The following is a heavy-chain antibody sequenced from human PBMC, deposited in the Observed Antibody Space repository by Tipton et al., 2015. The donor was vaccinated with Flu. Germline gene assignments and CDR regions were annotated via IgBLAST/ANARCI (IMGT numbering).Heavy chain of an antibody. CDR2: IYYSGST. V-gene: IGHV4-39*01. CDR3: AGRPTYYDFWSGYSELADY. CDR1: GGSISSYY. D-gene: IGHD3-3*01. Sequence: TLSLTCTVSGGSISSYYWGWIRQPPGKGLEWIGSIYYSGSTYYNPSLKSRVTISVDTSKNQFSLKLSSVTAADTAVYYCAGRPTYYDFWSGYSELADYWGQGTLVTVSS. J-gene: IGHJ4*02.